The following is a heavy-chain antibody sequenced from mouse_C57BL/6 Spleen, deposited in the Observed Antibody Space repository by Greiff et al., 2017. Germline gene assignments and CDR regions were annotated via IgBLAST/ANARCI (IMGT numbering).Heavy chain of an antibody. CDR1: GFTFSSYA. CDR2: ISSCGDYI. Sequence: EVQGVESGEGLVKPGGSLKLSCAASGFTFSSYAMSWVRQTPEKRLEWVAYISSCGDYIYYADTVKGRFTISIDNARNTLYLQMSSLKSEDTAMYYCTRDRVYYFDYWGQGTTLTVSS. V-gene: IGHV5-9-1*02. J-gene: IGHJ2*01. CDR3: TRDRVYYFDY.